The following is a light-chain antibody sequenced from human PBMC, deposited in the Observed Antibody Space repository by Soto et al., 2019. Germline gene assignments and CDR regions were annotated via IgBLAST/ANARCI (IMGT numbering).Light chain of an antibody. CDR3: SSYTSATTYV. CDR1: SSDVGAYNY. Sequence: QSALTQPASVSGSPGQSITISCTGTSSDVGAYNYDSWYQQHPGKVPKLIIYDVNNRPSWVSNRFSGSKSGNTASLTISGLQTEDEADYYCSSYTSATTYVFGAGTKLTVL. V-gene: IGLV2-14*01. J-gene: IGLJ1*01. CDR2: DVN.